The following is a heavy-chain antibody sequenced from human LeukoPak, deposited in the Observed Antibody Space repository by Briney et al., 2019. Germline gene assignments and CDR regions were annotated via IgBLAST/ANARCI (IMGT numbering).Heavy chain of an antibody. J-gene: IGHJ3*02. D-gene: IGHD6-25*01. CDR3: ARVPRPRGGDTPPDAFDI. Sequence: GGSLRLSCAASGFTFSSYEMNWVRQAPGKGLEWVSYISSSGSTIYYADSVKGRFTISRDNAKNSLFLRMNSLRAEDTAVYYCARVPRPRGGDTPPDAFDIWGQGTMVTVSS. CDR1: GFTFSSYE. CDR2: ISSSGSTI. V-gene: IGHV3-48*03.